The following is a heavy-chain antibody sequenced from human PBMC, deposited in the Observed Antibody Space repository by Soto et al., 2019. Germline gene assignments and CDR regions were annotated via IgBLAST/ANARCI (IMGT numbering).Heavy chain of an antibody. J-gene: IGHJ4*02. Sequence: SETLSLTCAVSGYSISSGYYWGWIRQPPGKGLEWMGGIYHSGSTYYNPSLKSRVTIAVDTSKNQFSLKLSSVTAADTAVYYCARADGTTVYDYWGQGTLVTVSS. CDR3: ARADGTTVYDY. CDR2: IYHSGST. V-gene: IGHV4-38-2*01. CDR1: GYSISSGYY. D-gene: IGHD4-17*01.